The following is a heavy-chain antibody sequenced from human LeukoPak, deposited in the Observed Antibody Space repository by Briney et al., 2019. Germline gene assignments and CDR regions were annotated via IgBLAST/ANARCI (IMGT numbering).Heavy chain of an antibody. Sequence: PGGSLRLSCAASGFTFSSYSMNWVRRAPGKGLEWVSSISSSSSYIYYADSVKGRFTISRDNAKNSLYLQMNSLRAEDTAVYYCAGYCSSTSCYGYYYYYMDVWSKGTTVTVSS. CDR1: GFTFSSYS. J-gene: IGHJ6*03. D-gene: IGHD2-2*01. CDR2: ISSSSSYI. CDR3: AGYCSSTSCYGYYYYYMDV. V-gene: IGHV3-21*01.